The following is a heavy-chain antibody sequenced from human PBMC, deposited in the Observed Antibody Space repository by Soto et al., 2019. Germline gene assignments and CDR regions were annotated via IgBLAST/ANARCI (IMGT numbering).Heavy chain of an antibody. J-gene: IGHJ4*02. Sequence: QVQLVQSGAEVKKPGASVKVSCKASGYTFTSYAISWVRQAPGQGLEWMGWISAYNGNTNYAQKLQGRVTMTTDTPTNTAYMAQRNLNTAETAVYYCARSAPPAGYWGQGTPVTASS. CDR3: ARSAPPAGY. V-gene: IGHV1-18*01. CDR1: GYTFTSYA. CDR2: ISAYNGNT.